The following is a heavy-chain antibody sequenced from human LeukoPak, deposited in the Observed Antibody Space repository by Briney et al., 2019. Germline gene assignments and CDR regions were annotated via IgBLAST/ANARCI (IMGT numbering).Heavy chain of an antibody. Sequence: GGSLRLSCAASGFTFSGSWMNWVRQPPGKGLEWVANIKQDGSEEHYVDSVKGRFTISRDNAKSSLYLQMNSLRGEDTAVYYCARARYGSGGYFFDFWGQGTLVTVSS. D-gene: IGHD3-10*01. CDR3: ARARYGSGGYFFDF. J-gene: IGHJ4*02. V-gene: IGHV3-7*04. CDR2: IKQDGSEE. CDR1: GFTFSGSW.